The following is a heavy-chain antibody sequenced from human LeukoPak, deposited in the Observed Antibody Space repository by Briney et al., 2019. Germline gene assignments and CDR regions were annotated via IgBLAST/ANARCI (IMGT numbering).Heavy chain of an antibody. CDR3: VKDGTYGAGSYLPS. D-gene: IGHD3-10*01. CDR1: GFTYDDYA. J-gene: IGHJ4*02. Sequence: PGRSLRLSCAASGFTYDDYAMHWVRQAPGKGLEWVSGISWNSGRIGYADSVKGRFTISRDNAKNSLYLQMNSLRDEDTALYYCVKDGTYGAGSYLPSWGQGTLVTVSS. CDR2: ISWNSGRI. V-gene: IGHV3-9*01.